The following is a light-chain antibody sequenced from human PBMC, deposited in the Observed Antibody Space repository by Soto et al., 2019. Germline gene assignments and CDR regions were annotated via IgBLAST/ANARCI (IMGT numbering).Light chain of an antibody. CDR3: EQLSNWPHIT. Sequence: EIVLTQSPATLSLSPGERATLSCRASQSVSSYLAWYQQKPGQAPRLLIYDASNRATGIPARFSGSGSGTDFTLTISSLEPEDFAVYYCEQLSNWPHITFHQGTRLEIK. CDR2: DAS. J-gene: IGKJ5*01. V-gene: IGKV3-11*01. CDR1: QSVSSY.